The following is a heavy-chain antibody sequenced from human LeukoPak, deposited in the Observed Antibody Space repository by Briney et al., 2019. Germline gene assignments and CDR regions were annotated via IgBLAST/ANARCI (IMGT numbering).Heavy chain of an antibody. CDR3: ARQYFDQYYFDY. D-gene: IGHD3-9*01. V-gene: IGHV1-2*02. CDR1: GYTLTGYY. CDR2: INPNSGGT. Sequence: ASVKVSCKASGYTLTGYYMHWVRQAPGQGLEWMGWINPNSGGTNYAQKFQGRVTMTRDTSISTAYMELSRLRSDDTAVYYCARQYFDQYYFDYWGQGTLVTVSS. J-gene: IGHJ4*02.